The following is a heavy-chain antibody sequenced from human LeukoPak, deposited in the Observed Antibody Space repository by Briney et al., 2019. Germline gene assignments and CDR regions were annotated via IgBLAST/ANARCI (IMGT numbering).Heavy chain of an antibody. D-gene: IGHD3-22*01. J-gene: IGHJ6*02. Sequence: SETLSLTCTVSGGSISSYYWSWIRQPPGKGLEWIGYIYYSGSTNYNPSLKSRVTISVDTSKNQFSLKLSSVTAADTAVYYCARDSSTYYYDSSGYDYYYGMDVWGQGTTVTVSS. CDR1: GGSISSYY. CDR3: ARDSSTYYYDSSGYDYYYGMDV. V-gene: IGHV4-59*01. CDR2: IYYSGST.